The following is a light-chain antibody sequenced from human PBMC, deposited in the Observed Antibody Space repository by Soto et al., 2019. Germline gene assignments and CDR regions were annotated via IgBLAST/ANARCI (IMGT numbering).Light chain of an antibody. Sequence: EIWLTQFPGTLSLSPGQRATLSCGAGEILSSIYLAWYQQKPGQAPRLLMYEASTRATGIPASFSGGGSGTDFTLTISSLETEDFAVYYCQQYGSSHTITFGQGTRLEIK. V-gene: IGKV3-20*01. CDR2: EAS. CDR1: EILSSIY. CDR3: QQYGSSHTIT. J-gene: IGKJ5*01.